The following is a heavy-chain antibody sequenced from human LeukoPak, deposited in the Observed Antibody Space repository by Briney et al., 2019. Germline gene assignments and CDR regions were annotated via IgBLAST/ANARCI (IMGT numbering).Heavy chain of an antibody. CDR1: GFTFSSYS. CDR3: ARAQWFGELLSTYMDV. J-gene: IGHJ6*03. V-gene: IGHV3-21*01. Sequence: GGSLRLSCAASGFTFSSYSMNWVRQAPGKGLEWASSISSSSSYIYYADSVKGRFTISRDNAKNSLYLQMNSLRAEDTAVYYCARAQWFGELLSTYMDVWGKGTTVTVSS. CDR2: ISSSSSYI. D-gene: IGHD3-10*01.